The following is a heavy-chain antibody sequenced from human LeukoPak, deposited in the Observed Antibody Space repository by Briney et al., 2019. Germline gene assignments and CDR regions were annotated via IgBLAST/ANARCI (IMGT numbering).Heavy chain of an antibody. D-gene: IGHD3/OR15-3a*01. J-gene: IGHJ4*02. CDR2: IYTSGNT. Sequence: SETLSLTCTVSGGSISSFYWSWIRQPPGKGLEWIGYIYTSGNTDYNPSLKSRVTISVDTSKNQFSLRLSSVTAADTAVYYCARHGHYYFDYWGQGPLVTVSS. CDR3: ARHGHYYFDY. V-gene: IGHV4-4*09. CDR1: GGSISSFY.